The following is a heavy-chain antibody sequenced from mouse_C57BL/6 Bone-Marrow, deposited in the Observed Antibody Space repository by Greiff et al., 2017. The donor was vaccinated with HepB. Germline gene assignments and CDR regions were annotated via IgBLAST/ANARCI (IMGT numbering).Heavy chain of an antibody. Sequence: QVQLQQPGAELVKPGASVKLSCKASGYTFTSYWMHWVKQRPGQGLEWIGMIHPNSGSTNYNEKFKSKATLTVDKSSSTAYMQLSSLTSEDSAVYDCAIYVKAYYAMDYWGQGTSVTVAS. J-gene: IGHJ4*01. D-gene: IGHD2-3*01. CDR3: AIYVKAYYAMDY. CDR2: IHPNSGST. CDR1: GYTFTSYW. V-gene: IGHV1-64*01.